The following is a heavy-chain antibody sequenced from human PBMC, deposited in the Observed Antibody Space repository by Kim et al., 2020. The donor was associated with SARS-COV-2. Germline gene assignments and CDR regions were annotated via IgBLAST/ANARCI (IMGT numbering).Heavy chain of an antibody. V-gene: IGHV3-30*04. CDR3: SSEWADLDSNGYDY. CDR1: GFIFRNFA. J-gene: IGHJ4*02. CDR2: ISNDGNT. Sequence: GGSLRLSCTASGFIFRNFALHWVRQAPGKGLEWLAIISNDGNTHYAESVKGRFTIASDNSKNTLLLQTSNLRPAERAVDYCSSEWADLDSNGYDYWGQGTLVAVSS. D-gene: IGHD3-22*01.